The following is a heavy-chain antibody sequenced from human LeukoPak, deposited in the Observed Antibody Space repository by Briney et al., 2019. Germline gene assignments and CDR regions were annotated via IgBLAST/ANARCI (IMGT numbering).Heavy chain of an antibody. J-gene: IGHJ6*03. CDR3: ARRVGRYFGERAYYYNYMDV. Sequence: SETLSLTCAVYGGSFSGYYWSWLRQPPGKGLEWIGEINHSGSSNYIPSLKSRVTISVDTSKNQFSLKLSSVTAADTAVYYCARRVGRYFGERAYYYNYMDVWAKGTTVTISS. CDR1: GGSFSGYY. V-gene: IGHV4-34*01. CDR2: INHSGSS. D-gene: IGHD3-10*01.